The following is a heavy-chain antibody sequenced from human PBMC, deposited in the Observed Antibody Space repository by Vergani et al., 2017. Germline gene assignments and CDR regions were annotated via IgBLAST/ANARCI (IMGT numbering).Heavy chain of an antibody. CDR1: ESTSVDYT. Sequence: QVQLMQSGPVMKKPGGSIRFSCQASESTSVDYTIHWLRQAPGQGLQWMGWISPKTGDTDYLQRFQDRVTMTRDASTKTVYLKMTRLTSDDTAIYYCAHSWNFGRRDWFDSWGPGTLVTVSS. CDR3: AHSWNFGRRDWFDS. J-gene: IGHJ5*01. V-gene: IGHV1-2*02. CDR2: ISPKTGDT. D-gene: IGHD1-26*01.